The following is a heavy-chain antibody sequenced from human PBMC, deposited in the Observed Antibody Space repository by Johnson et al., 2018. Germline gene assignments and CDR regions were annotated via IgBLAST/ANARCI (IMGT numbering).Heavy chain of an antibody. V-gene: IGHV3-33*01. CDR1: GFTFSSYG. CDR3: ARGRDAFDI. CDR2: IWYDGSNK. J-gene: IGHJ3*02. Sequence: QVQLVESGGGVVQPGRSLRLSCAASGFTFSSYGMHWVRQAPGKGLEWVAVIWYDGSNKYYADSVKGRFTISRDNSKNTLYLQMNSLRVEDTAVYYCARGRDAFDIWGQGTMVTVSS.